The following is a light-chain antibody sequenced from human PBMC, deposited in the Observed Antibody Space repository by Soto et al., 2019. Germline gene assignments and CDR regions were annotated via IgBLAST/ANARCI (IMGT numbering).Light chain of an antibody. CDR2: GAS. J-gene: IGKJ1*01. CDR1: QSVSSSY. V-gene: IGKV3-20*01. Sequence: EIVLTQSPGTLSLSPGERATLSCRASQSVSSSYLAWYQQKPGQAPRLLIYGASSRATGIPDRFSGSGSGTDFILTISRLEPEDFAVYYCQQYGKTFGQGPKV. CDR3: QQYGKT.